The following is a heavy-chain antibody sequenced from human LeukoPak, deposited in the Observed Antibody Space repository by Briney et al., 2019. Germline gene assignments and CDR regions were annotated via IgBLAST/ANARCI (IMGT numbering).Heavy chain of an antibody. Sequence: GGSLRLSCVASGLTFSSYGMSWVRQAPGKGLEWVSAISGSGDKTHHADSVKGRFTISRDNSKNTVYLQMDSLRPEDTAIYYCAKDSYGGYNDFGIDSWGQGTLVSVSS. CDR1: GLTFSSYG. CDR2: ISGSGDKT. V-gene: IGHV3-23*01. J-gene: IGHJ4*02. CDR3: AKDSYGGYNDFGIDS. D-gene: IGHD5-12*01.